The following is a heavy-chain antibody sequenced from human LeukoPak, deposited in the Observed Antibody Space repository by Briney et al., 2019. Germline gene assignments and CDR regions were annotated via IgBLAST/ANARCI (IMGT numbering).Heavy chain of an antibody. CDR3: ANNRFGYSYGYGRAFDI. CDR1: GGTFSSYA. CDR2: IIPILGIA. D-gene: IGHD5-18*01. V-gene: IGHV1-69*04. J-gene: IGHJ3*02. Sequence: SVKVSCKASGGTFSSYAISWVRQAPGQGLEWMGRIIPILGIANYAQEFQGRVTITADKSTSTAYMELSSLRSEDTAVYYCANNRFGYSYGYGRAFDIWGQGTMVTVSS.